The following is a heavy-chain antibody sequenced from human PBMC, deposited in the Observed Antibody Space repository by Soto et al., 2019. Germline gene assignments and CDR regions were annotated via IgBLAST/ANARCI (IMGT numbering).Heavy chain of an antibody. CDR2: INPSGGST. V-gene: IGHV1-46*03. CDR3: ARDIRDCSGGSCYSFLYYFDY. D-gene: IGHD2-15*01. CDR1: GYTFTSYY. J-gene: IGHJ4*02. Sequence: GASVKVSCKASGYTFTSYYMHWVRQAPGQGLEWMGIINPSGGSTSYAQKFQGRVTMTRDTSTSTVYMELSSLRSEDTAVYYCARDIRDCSGGSCYSFLYYFDYWGQGTLVTVSS.